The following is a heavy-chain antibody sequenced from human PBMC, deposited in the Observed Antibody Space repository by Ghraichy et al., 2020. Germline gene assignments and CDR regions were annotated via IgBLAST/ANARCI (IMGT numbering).Heavy chain of an antibody. V-gene: IGHV3-23*01. J-gene: IGHJ4*02. D-gene: IGHD3-16*01. CDR1: GFIFNDCA. CDR3: AKDAYGPDLYYFDY. CDR2: ITGSADNA. Sequence: GESLNISCEASGFIFNDCAMTWVRQVPGKGLEWVSAITGSADNAYYADAVKGRFTISRDNSKNIVYLQMNSLRAEDTAVYYCAKDAYGPDLYYFDYWGQGIRVTVSS.